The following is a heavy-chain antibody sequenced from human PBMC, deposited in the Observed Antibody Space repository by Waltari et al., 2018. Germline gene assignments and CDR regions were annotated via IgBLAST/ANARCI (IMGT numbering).Heavy chain of an antibody. CDR1: GGTFSSYA. Sequence: QVQLVQSGAEVKKPGSSVKVYCKASGGTFSSYAISWVRQAPGQGLEWMGGIIPIFGTANYAQKFQGRVTITADESTSTAYMELSSLRSEDTAVYYCARSRDYYDSSGYVPFDYWGQGTLVTVSS. J-gene: IGHJ4*02. D-gene: IGHD3-22*01. CDR2: IIPIFGTA. V-gene: IGHV1-69*13. CDR3: ARSRDYYDSSGYVPFDY.